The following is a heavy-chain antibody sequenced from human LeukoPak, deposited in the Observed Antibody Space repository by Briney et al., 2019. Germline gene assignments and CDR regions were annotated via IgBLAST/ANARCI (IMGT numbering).Heavy chain of an antibody. CDR2: IYSSGTT. CDR1: GGYINPYY. CDR3: ARRGTPYYYCYMDV. Sequence: SSHTLSLTYTISGGYINPYYWSWIRQPPGKGLKFIGYIYSSGTTDYNPSLKSLVVISIDTSGSQFSLKMTSVTAADTAVYYCARRGTPYYYCYMDVWGKGTTVTVSS. J-gene: IGHJ6*03. D-gene: IGHD3-16*01. V-gene: IGHV4-59*08.